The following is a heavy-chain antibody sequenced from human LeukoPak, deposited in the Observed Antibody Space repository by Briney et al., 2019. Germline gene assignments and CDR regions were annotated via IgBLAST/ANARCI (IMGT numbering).Heavy chain of an antibody. Sequence: GGSLRLSCVGSGFIFGGYTMNWVRQAPGKGLEWLSYISPSGGNRFYADSVKGRFTISRDNAKNSVFLQMNDLRAGDTALYYCASRRSGWPNDAFDIWGQGTMVIVTS. D-gene: IGHD6-19*01. CDR2: ISPSGGNR. CDR3: ASRRSGWPNDAFDI. CDR1: GFIFGGYT. J-gene: IGHJ3*02. V-gene: IGHV3-48*04.